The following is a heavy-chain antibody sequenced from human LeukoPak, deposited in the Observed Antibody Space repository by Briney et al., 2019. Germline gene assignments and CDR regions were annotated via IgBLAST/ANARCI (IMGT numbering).Heavy chain of an antibody. D-gene: IGHD3-22*01. J-gene: IGHJ4*02. CDR2: IKQDGSEK. V-gene: IGHV3-7*01. CDR3: ASTIYDSSGYYWDY. Sequence: PGGSLRPSCAASGFTFSSYWMSWVRQAPGKGLERVANIKQDGSEKYYVDSVKGRFTISRDNAKNSLYLQMNSLRAEDTAVYYCASTIYDSSGYYWDYWGQGTLVTVSS. CDR1: GFTFSSYW.